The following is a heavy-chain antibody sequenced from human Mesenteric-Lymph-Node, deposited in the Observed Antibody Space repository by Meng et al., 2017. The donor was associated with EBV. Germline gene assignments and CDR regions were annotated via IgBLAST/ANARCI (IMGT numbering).Heavy chain of an antibody. CDR2: VDHRGST. D-gene: IGHD3-22*01. CDR3: ARAQWRRGYGLFLTKGDSFDP. Sequence: QVQLPQWGAGLLKPSETLSLTCAVYGGSLSGYYWHWIRQPPGKGLEWIGEVDHRGSTNYNPSLKSRVTISLDTSKNQFSLKLTSVTAADTAVYYCARAQWRRGYGLFLTKGDSFDPWGQGTLVTVSS. CDR1: GGSLSGYY. V-gene: IGHV4-34*02. J-gene: IGHJ5*02.